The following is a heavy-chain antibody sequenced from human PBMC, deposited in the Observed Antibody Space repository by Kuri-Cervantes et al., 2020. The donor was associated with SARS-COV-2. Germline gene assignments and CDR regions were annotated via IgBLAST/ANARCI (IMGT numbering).Heavy chain of an antibody. J-gene: IGHJ6*02. CDR1: GFTFSSYS. V-gene: IGHV3-21*01. Sequence: GGSLRLSCAASGFTFSSYSMNWVRQAPGRGLEWVSSISSSSSYIYYADSVKGRFTISRDNAMNSLYLQMNSLRAEDTAVYYCAKDLNYVVPAAISSYYYYYGMDVWGQGTTVTVSS. CDR3: AKDLNYVVPAAISSYYYYYGMDV. D-gene: IGHD2-2*01. CDR2: ISSSSSYI.